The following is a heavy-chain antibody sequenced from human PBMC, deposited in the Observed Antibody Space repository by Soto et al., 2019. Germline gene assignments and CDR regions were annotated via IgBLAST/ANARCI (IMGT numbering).Heavy chain of an antibody. D-gene: IGHD2-2*01. Sequence: GGSLRLSCAASGFTFSSYAMHWVRQAPGKGLEWVAVISYDGSNKYYADSVKGRFTISRDNSKNTLYLQMNSLRAEDTAVYYCARDHCSSTSCLHWYFDLWGRGTLVTVSS. V-gene: IGHV3-30*04. CDR1: GFTFSSYA. J-gene: IGHJ2*01. CDR2: ISYDGSNK. CDR3: ARDHCSSTSCLHWYFDL.